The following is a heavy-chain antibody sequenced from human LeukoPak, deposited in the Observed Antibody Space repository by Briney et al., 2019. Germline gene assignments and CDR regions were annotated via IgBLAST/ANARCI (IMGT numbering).Heavy chain of an antibody. V-gene: IGHV3-30-3*01. D-gene: IGHD6-13*01. CDR2: ISYDGSNK. J-gene: IGHJ4*02. CDR1: GFTFSSYA. Sequence: GSLRLSCAASGFTFSSYAMHWVRQAPGKGLEWVAVISYDGSNKYYADSVKGRFTISRDNSKNTLYLQMNSLRAEDTAVYYCARDRGSSWYYFDYWGQGTLVTVSS. CDR3: ARDRGSSWYYFDY.